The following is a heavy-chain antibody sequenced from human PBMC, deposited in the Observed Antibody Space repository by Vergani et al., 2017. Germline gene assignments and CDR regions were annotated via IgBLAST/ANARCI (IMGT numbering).Heavy chain of an antibody. D-gene: IGHD4-23*01. Sequence: QVQLVQSGAEVKKPGSSVKVSCKASGGTFSSYAISWVRQAPGQGLEWMGGIIPNSGGTNYAQKFQGRVTMTRDTSISTAYMELSRLRSDVTAVYYCARDWGAYGGNSCFDYWGQGTLVTVSS. V-gene: IGHV1-2*02. CDR3: ARDWGAYGGNSCFDY. CDR2: IIPNSGGT. CDR1: GGTFSSYA. J-gene: IGHJ4*02.